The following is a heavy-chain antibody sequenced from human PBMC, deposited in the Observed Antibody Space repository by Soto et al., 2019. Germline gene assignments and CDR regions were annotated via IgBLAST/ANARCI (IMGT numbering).Heavy chain of an antibody. CDR1: GFTFSSYG. J-gene: IGHJ4*02. CDR3: ARGEVTTFQDPWYFDY. D-gene: IGHD4-4*01. V-gene: IGHV3-33*01. Sequence: GGSLRLSCAASGFTFSSYGMHWVRQAPGKGLEWVAVIWYDGSNKYYADSVKGRFTISRDNSKNTLYLQMNSLRAEDTAVYYCARGEVTTFQDPWYFDYWGQGTLVTVSS. CDR2: IWYDGSNK.